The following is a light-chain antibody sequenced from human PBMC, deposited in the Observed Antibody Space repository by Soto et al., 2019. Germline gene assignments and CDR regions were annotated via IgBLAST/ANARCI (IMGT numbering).Light chain of an antibody. V-gene: IGKV1-5*03. CDR1: QTINSW. J-gene: IGKJ4*01. CDR3: QQYNSYSSLT. CDR2: KAS. Sequence: DTQMTQSPSTLSASVGDRVTITCRASQTINSWLAWYQQKPGEAPKLLIYKASTLHSGVPSRFSGSGSGTEFTLTISCLQPDDFATYYCQQYNSYSSLTFGGGTKVEIK.